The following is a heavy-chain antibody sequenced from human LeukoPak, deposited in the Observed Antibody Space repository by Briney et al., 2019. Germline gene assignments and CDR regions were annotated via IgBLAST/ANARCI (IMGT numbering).Heavy chain of an antibody. J-gene: IGHJ6*02. CDR1: GYTFTGYY. D-gene: IGHD6-19*01. CDR2: INCNGGGT. Sequence: ASVKVSCKASGYTFTGYYIHWVRQAPGQGLEWMGRINCNGGGTGYAQKFQGRVTMTRNTSISTAYMELSSLRSEDTAVYYCARDIASGWYLAPSYYYYYGMDVWGQGTTVTVSS. CDR3: ARDIASGWYLAPSYYYYYGMDV. V-gene: IGHV1-2*06.